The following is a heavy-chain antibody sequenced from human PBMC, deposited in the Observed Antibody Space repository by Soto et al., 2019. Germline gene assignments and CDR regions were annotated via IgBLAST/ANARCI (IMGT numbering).Heavy chain of an antibody. CDR3: ARGVAGTGFDL. Sequence: SENLSLLCSISRNRFPGNTAAWTWIRSSPSRGLEWLGRTYYRSNWRHDYAVSVKSRITVNPDTSKNHFSLQLNSVTPDDTAVYYCARGVAGTGFDLWGQGTLVTVSS. CDR2: TYYRSNWRH. J-gene: IGHJ4*02. D-gene: IGHD6-13*01. V-gene: IGHV6-1*01. CDR1: RNRFPGNTAA.